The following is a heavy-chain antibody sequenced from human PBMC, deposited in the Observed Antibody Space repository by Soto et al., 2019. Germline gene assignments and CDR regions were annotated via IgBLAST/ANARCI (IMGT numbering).Heavy chain of an antibody. V-gene: IGHV2-5*02. Sequence: QITLKESGPPLVKPTQTLTLTCTFSGFSLSTSGVGVGWIRQPPGKALEWLALIYWDDDKLDSPSLKSRLTITTTTSQNHVVHTLNSMHLVDTATYYCAHSQRPMINYFDYWGQGTLVNVSS. J-gene: IGHJ4*02. CDR1: GFSLSTSGVG. D-gene: IGHD3-16*01. CDR2: IYWDDDK. CDR3: AHSQRPMINYFDY.